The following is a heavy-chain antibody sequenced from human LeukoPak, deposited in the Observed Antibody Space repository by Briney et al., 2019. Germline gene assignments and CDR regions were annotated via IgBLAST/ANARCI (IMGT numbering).Heavy chain of an antibody. CDR1: GGTFSSYA. CDR3: AKDRSYYDSSGYIYYFDY. Sequence: ASVKVSCKASGGTFSSYAISWVRQAPGQGLEWMGGIIPIFGTANYAQKFQGRVTITADESTSTAYMELSSLRSEDTAVYYCAKDRSYYDSSGYIYYFDYWGQGTLVTVSS. CDR2: IIPIFGTA. V-gene: IGHV1-69*13. J-gene: IGHJ4*02. D-gene: IGHD3-22*01.